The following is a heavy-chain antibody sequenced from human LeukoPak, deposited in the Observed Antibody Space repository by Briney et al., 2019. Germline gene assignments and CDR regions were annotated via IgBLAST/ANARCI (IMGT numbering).Heavy chain of an antibody. D-gene: IGHD3-22*01. CDR2: ISSSSSTI. CDR1: GFTFSTYS. CDR3: ARGSTYYDSSGQVPFDY. Sequence: GGSLRLSCAASGFTFSTYSMNWVRQAPGKGLEWVSYISSSSSTIYYADSVKGRFTISRDNAKNSLYLQMNSLRAEDTAVYYCARGSTYYDSSGQVPFDYWGQGTLATVSS. V-gene: IGHV3-48*01. J-gene: IGHJ4*02.